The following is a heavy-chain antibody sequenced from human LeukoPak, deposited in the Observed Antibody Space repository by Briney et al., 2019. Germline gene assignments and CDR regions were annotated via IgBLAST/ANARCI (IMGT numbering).Heavy chain of an antibody. V-gene: IGHV1-8*01. D-gene: IGHD6-19*01. CDR1: GYTFTSYD. J-gene: IGHJ5*02. CDR3: ARGRGSGWYRKFDP. CDR2: MNPNSGNT. Sequence: ASVKVSCKDSGYTFTSYDINWVRQATGRGLEWMGWMNPNSGNTGYAQKFQGRVTMTRNTSISTAYMELSSLRSEDTAVYYCARGRGSGWYRKFDPWGQGTLVTVSS.